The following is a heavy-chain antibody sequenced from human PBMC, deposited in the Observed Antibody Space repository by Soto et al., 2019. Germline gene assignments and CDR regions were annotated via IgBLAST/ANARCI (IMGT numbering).Heavy chain of an antibody. Sequence: QVQVVESGGGVVQPGTSLRLSCAASGFSLRSHAMHWVRQAPGKGLEGLVQVWSRGKNQHIADFVNGRFTTSKDESKGIVYLQINILRVDDTAVYYYARDGQNEIGYTLDVWGQGTKVNVSS. CDR3: ARDGQNEIGYTLDV. J-gene: IGHJ6*02. D-gene: IGHD2-2*02. CDR2: VWSRGKNQ. V-gene: IGHV3-33*01. CDR1: GFSLRSHA.